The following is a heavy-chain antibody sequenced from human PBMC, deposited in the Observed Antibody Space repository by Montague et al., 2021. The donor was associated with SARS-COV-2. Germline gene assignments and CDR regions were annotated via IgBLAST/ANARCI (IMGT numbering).Heavy chain of an antibody. D-gene: IGHD1-1*01. CDR3: AGGVETGSLFTYYYYGMDV. V-gene: IGHV3-30-3*01. CDR1: GFTSSSYA. Sequence: SLRLSCAASGFTSSSYAMYWVRQAPGKGLEWVAVISYDGSNKYYADSVKGRFTISRDNSKNTLYVQMDSLRAEDTAVYYCAGGVETGSLFTYYYYGMDVWGQGTTVTVSS. CDR2: ISYDGSNK. J-gene: IGHJ6*02.